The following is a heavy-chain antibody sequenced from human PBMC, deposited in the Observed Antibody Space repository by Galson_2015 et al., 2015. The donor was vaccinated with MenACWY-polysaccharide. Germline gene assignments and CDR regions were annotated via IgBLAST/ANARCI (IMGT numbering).Heavy chain of an antibody. CDR3: AKVMTYLYQYIDV. CDR1: GFSVSHFG. V-gene: IGHV3-30*18. D-gene: IGHD2-2*01. Sequence: LRLSCAASGFSVSHFGMHWVRQAPGKGLEWVAVISYGGDSQYYGDSVRGRFTISTDTSNNTLYLQMTSLTTEDTAVYYCAKVMTYLYQYIDVWGQGTTVIVSS. J-gene: IGHJ6*03. CDR2: ISYGGDSQ.